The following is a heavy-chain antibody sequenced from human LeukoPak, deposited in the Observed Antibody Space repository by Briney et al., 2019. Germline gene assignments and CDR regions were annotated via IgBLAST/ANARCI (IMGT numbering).Heavy chain of an antibody. CDR1: GYTFTSYA. V-gene: IGHV1-3*01. CDR3: ARALLWFGELLGDYYYGMDV. J-gene: IGHJ6*04. D-gene: IGHD3-10*01. Sequence: ASVKVSCKASGYTFTSYAMHWMRQAPGQRLEWMGWINAGNGNTKYSQKFQGRVTITRDTSASTAYMELSSLRSEDTAVYYCARALLWFGELLGDYYYGMDVWGKGTTVTVSS. CDR2: INAGNGNT.